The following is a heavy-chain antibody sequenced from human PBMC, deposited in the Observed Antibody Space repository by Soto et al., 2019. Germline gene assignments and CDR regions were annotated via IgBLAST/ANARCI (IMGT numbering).Heavy chain of an antibody. J-gene: IGHJ4*02. D-gene: IGHD2-21*02. CDR3: AKDDFTDRGDDYFDY. Sequence: PGGSLRLSCAASGFSFTNFAMSWVRQAPGKGLEWVAGIGASGDITWYADSVKGRLSISRDNSKNTLYLQMNSLRFEDKAVYYCAKDDFTDRGDDYFDYWGPGT. CDR1: GFSFTNFA. V-gene: IGHV3-23*01. CDR2: IGASGDIT.